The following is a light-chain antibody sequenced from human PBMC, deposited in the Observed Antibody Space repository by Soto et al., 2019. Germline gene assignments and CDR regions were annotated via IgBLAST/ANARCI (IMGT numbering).Light chain of an antibody. CDR1: SGHSSYA. CDR2: LNSDGSH. CDR3: QTWGAGIHGV. J-gene: IGLJ3*02. Sequence: QSVLTQSPSASASLGASVKLTCTLSSGHSSYAIAWHQQQPEKGPRYLMKLNSDGSHSKGDGIPDRFSGSSSGAERYLTIASLQSEDGAAYYCQTWGAGIHGVFGGGTKLTVL. V-gene: IGLV4-69*01.